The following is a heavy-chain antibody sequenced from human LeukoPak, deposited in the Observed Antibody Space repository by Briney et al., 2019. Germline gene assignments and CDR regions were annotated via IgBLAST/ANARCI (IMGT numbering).Heavy chain of an antibody. V-gene: IGHV4-30-2*01. CDR2: IYHSGST. J-gene: IGHJ4*02. Sequence: PSETLSLTCAVSGGSISSGGYSWSWIRQPPGKGLEWIGYIYHSGSTYYNPSLKSRVTISVDRSKNQFSLKLSSVTAADTAVYYCARGRLSGGSCYLNWGQGTLVTVSS. D-gene: IGHD2-15*01. CDR3: ARGRLSGGSCYLN. CDR1: GGSISSGGYS.